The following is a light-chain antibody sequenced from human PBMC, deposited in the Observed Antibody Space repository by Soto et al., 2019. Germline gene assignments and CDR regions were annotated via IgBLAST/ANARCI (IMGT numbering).Light chain of an antibody. V-gene: IGLV2-14*01. Sequence: QSALTQPASVSGSPGQSITISCAGTNSDVGGYNYVSWYQQYPGKAPKLMIYEVNNRPSGVSNRFSGSKSGNTASLTISGLQAEDEADYYCSSYTRTNAPGNVFGTGTKLTVX. CDR2: EVN. CDR1: NSDVGGYNY. CDR3: SSYTRTNAPGNV. J-gene: IGLJ1*01.